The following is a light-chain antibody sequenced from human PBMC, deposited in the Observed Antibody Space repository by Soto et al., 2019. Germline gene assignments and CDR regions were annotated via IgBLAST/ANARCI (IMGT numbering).Light chain of an antibody. Sequence: DLQLTQSPSTLSASVGDRVTITFRASQTISRWLAWYPQQPGKAPKLLIYEASSLQSGVPSRFSGSGSGTEFNLTISSLQSEDFGVYYCQQYNNWPRATFGGGTKVDIK. CDR2: EAS. CDR1: QTISRW. CDR3: QQYNNWPRAT. V-gene: IGKV1-5*03. J-gene: IGKJ4*01.